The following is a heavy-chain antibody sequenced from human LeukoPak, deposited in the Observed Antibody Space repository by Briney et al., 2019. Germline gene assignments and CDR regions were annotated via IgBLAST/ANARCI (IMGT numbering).Heavy chain of an antibody. J-gene: IGHJ4*02. CDR3: ARGRDIASTGPPPDY. V-gene: IGHV1-2*02. D-gene: IGHD6-13*01. CDR2: INPNSGGT. CDR1: GYTFTGYF. Sequence: ASVKVSCKASGYTFTGYFMHWVRQAPGQGLEWMGWINPNSGGTNYAQRFQGGVTMTRDTSISTAYLELSSLRSDDTALYYCARGRDIASTGPPPDYWGQGTLVTVSS.